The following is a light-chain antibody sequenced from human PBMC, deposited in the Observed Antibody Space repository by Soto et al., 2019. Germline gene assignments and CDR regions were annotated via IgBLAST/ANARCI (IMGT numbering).Light chain of an antibody. J-gene: IGKJ2*01. CDR1: QSVTSTY. CDR2: ATS. Sequence: EIVLTQSPGTLSLSPGERATLSCRASQSVTSTYTAWYQQKVGQAPRLLIYATSTRATGIPDRFSGSGSGTDFTLTIVRMEPEDFAVYYCQQYDDSARYAFGQGTKVEIK. CDR3: QQYDDSARYA. V-gene: IGKV3-20*01.